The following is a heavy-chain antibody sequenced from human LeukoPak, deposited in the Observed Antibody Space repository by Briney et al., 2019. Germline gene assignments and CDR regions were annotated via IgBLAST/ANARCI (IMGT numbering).Heavy chain of an antibody. CDR3: ARDLRRLQHYFDY. J-gene: IGHJ4*02. V-gene: IGHV1-69*04. D-gene: IGHD5-24*01. Sequence: SVKVSCKASGYTFTSYYMHWVRQAPGQGLEWMGRIIPILGIANYAQKFQGRVTITADKSTSTACMELSSLRSEDTAVYYCARDLRRLQHYFDYWGQGTLVTVSS. CDR2: IIPILGIA. CDR1: GYTFTSYY.